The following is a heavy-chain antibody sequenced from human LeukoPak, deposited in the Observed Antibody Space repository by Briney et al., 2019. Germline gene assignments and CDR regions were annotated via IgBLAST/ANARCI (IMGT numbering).Heavy chain of an antibody. J-gene: IGHJ1*01. D-gene: IGHD3-3*01. V-gene: IGHV1-8*01. CDR2: MNPNSGNT. CDR1: GYTFTSYD. CDR3: ARGVQLTYYDFWSGYYSPRYFQH. Sequence: GASVKVSCKASGYTFTSYDINWVRQATGQGLEWMGWMNPNSGNTGYAQKFQGRVTMTRNTSISTAYMELSSLRSEDTAVYYCARGVQLTYYDFWSGYYSPRYFQHWGQGTLVTVSS.